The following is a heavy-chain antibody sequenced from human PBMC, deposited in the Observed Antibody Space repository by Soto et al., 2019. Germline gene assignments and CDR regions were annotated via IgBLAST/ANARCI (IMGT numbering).Heavy chain of an antibody. CDR3: ARENNWNDLVY. J-gene: IGHJ4*02. CDR1: GGSFSGYY. CDR2: INHSGST. Sequence: SETLSLTCAVYGGSFSGYYWSWIRQPPGKGLEWIGEINHSGSTNYNPSLKSRVTISVDTSKNQFSLKLSSVTAADTAVYYCARENNWNDLVYWGQGTLVTVSS. V-gene: IGHV4-34*01. D-gene: IGHD1-20*01.